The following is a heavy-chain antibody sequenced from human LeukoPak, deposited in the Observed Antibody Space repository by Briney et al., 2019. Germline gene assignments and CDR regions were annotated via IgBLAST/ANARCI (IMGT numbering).Heavy chain of an antibody. D-gene: IGHD3-22*01. CDR3: ASPVRLGWDYYDSSGYFAY. V-gene: IGHV3-7*01. J-gene: IGHJ4*02. CDR2: IKQDGSEK. Sequence: GGSLRLSCAASGFTFSSYWMSWVRQAPGKGLEWVANIKQDGSEKYYADSVKGRFTISRDNSNNSLYLQMSSPRAEDTAVYYCASPVRLGWDYYDSSGYFAYWGQGTLVTVSS. CDR1: GFTFSSYW.